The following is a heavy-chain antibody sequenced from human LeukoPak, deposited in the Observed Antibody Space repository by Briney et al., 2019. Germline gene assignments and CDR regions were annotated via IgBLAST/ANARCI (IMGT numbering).Heavy chain of an antibody. CDR2: IYYSGST. V-gene: IGHV4-39*01. D-gene: IGHD2-21*02. J-gene: IGHJ4*02. Sequence: SETLSLTCSVSGGSIRDSSYYWALIRQPPGKGLEWIGSIYYSGSTYYNPSLKSRVTISVDTSKNQFSLKLSSVTAADTAVYYCARGTWGVTASGAQYYFDYWGQGTLVTVSS. CDR1: GGSIRDSSYY. CDR3: ARGTWGVTASGAQYYFDY.